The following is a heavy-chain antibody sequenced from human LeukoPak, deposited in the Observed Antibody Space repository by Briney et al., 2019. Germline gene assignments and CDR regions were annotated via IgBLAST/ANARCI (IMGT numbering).Heavy chain of an antibody. D-gene: IGHD5-18*01. Sequence: GGSLRLSCAASGFTFSSYSMNWVRQAPGKGLEWVSSISSGSKYIYNADSVKGRFTVSRDNAKNSLYLQMNSLRAEDTAVYYCARALSYSYGSMDFWGQGTLVIVSS. CDR1: GFTFSSYS. CDR2: ISSGSKYI. CDR3: ARALSYSYGSMDF. V-gene: IGHV3-21*01. J-gene: IGHJ4*02.